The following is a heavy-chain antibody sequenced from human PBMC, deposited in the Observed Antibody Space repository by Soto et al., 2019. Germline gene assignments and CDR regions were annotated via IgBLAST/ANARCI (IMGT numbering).Heavy chain of an antibody. CDR3: ARDLTIVPATHPRLENYFIDV. V-gene: IGHV1-18*01. CDR2: ISPYNGQR. Sequence: ASVKVSCKASGYSFSSYGISWVRRAPGKGLEWMGWISPYNGQRQFVQRFQGRVTMTTDTSTRTAYLELRGLQSDDTAHYYCARDLTIVPATHPRLENYFIDVWGQGTMVTVSS. D-gene: IGHD2-2*01. CDR1: GYSFSSYG. J-gene: IGHJ6*02.